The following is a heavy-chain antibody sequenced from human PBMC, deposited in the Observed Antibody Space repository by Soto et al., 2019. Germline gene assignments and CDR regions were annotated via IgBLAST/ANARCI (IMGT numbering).Heavy chain of an antibody. Sequence: SGPTLVNPTQTLTLTCTFSGFSLSTSGMRVSWIRQPPGKALEWLARIDWDDDKFYSASLHTRLTISKDTSKYQVVLTMTNMDPVDTATYYCARTPRRDLRLTNYYYGMDVWGQGTTVTVSS. CDR3: ARTPRRDLRLTNYYYGMDV. J-gene: IGHJ6*02. V-gene: IGHV2-70*04. CDR2: IDWDDDK. D-gene: IGHD3-22*01. CDR1: GFSLSTSGMR.